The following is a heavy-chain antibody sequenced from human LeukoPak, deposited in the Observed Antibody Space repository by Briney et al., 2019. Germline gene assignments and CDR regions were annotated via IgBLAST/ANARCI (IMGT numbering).Heavy chain of an antibody. CDR2: IIPIFGTA. Sequence: GASVKVSCKASGRTFSSYAISWVRQAPGQGLEWMGGIIPIFGTANYAQKFQGRVTITADESTSTAYMELSSLRSEDTAVYYCARDDRLVRGDPHFDYWGQGTLVTVSS. CDR3: ARDDRLVRGDPHFDY. D-gene: IGHD3-9*01. V-gene: IGHV1-69*13. J-gene: IGHJ4*02. CDR1: GRTFSSYA.